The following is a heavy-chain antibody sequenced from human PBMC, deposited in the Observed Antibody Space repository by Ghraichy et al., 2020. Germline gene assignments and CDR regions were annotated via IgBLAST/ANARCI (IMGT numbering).Heavy chain of an antibody. J-gene: IGHJ4*02. CDR3: ARDLGGPDY. D-gene: IGHD3-10*01. CDR1: GFTFSSYS. CDR2: ISNNIKTI. V-gene: IGHV3-48*02. Sequence: GGSLRLSCAASGFTFSSYSMNWVRQAPGKGLEWVSFISNNIKTIYYADSVKGRFTISRDNAKNSLSLQMNSLRDEDTAVYYCARDLGGPDYWGQGTLVTV.